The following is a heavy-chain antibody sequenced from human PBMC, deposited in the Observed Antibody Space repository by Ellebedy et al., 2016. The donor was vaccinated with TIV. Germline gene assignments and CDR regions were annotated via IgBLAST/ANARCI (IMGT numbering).Heavy chain of an antibody. J-gene: IGHJ4*02. CDR2: ISDSGANT. Sequence: GESLKISCVASGFTFSSYAMCWVRQAPGKGLEWVSTISDSGANTYFPDSVKGRFTTSRDNSRNTVYLQMNNLRAEDTAVYYSARDSGRRRSRDNDYWGQGTLVTVSS. D-gene: IGHD3-10*01. CDR1: GFTFSSYA. V-gene: IGHV3-23*01. CDR3: ARDSGRRRSRDNDY.